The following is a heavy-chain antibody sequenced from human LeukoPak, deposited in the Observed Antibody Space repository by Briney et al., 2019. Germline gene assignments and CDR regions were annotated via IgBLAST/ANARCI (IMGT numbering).Heavy chain of an antibody. CDR2: IFSNDEK. Sequence: ESGPVLVKPTETLTLTCTVSGFSLSTARMGVSWIRQPPGKALEWLAHIFSNDEKSYSTSLKSRLTISKDTSKSQVVLTMTNMDPVDTATYYCARIRTAAADDHFDYWGQGTPVTVSS. V-gene: IGHV2-26*01. CDR1: GFSLSTARMG. CDR3: ARIRTAAADDHFDY. D-gene: IGHD6-13*01. J-gene: IGHJ4*02.